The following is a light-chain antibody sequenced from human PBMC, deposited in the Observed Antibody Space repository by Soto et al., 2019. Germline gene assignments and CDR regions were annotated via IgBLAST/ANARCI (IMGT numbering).Light chain of an antibody. CDR2: SNN. CDR1: SSNIGAGYD. CDR3: HSYASSLSGSYV. J-gene: IGLJ1*01. Sequence: QSVLTQPPSVSGAPGQRVTISCTGSSSNIGAGYDVHWYQRLPGTAPKVLIYSNNNRPSGVPDRFSGSKSGTSASLAITGLQAEDEDDYYCHSYASSLSGSYVFGAGTKVTVL. V-gene: IGLV1-40*01.